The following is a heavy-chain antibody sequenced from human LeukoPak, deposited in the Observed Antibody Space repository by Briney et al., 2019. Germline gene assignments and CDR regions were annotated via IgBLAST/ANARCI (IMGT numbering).Heavy chain of an antibody. V-gene: IGHV4-34*01. D-gene: IGHD3-22*01. Sequence: SETLSLTCAVYGGSFSGYYWSWIRQPPGKGLEWIGEINHSGSTNYNPSLKSRVTISVDTSKNQFSLKLSSVTAADTAVYYCAREGIRSGYYDALIDYWGQGTLVTVSS. CDR2: INHSGST. J-gene: IGHJ4*02. CDR1: GGSFSGYY. CDR3: AREGIRSGYYDALIDY.